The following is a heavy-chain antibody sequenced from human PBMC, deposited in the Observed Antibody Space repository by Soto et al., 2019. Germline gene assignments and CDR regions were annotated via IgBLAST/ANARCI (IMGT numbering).Heavy chain of an antibody. V-gene: IGHV1-2*02. CDR1: GYSFTGYF. Sequence: QVQLVQSGAEVKKPGASVKVSCKASGYSFTGYFMHWVRQVPGQGLEWMGWTNPKSGVTKYPQKSQGRGTMTRDTSISTAYTQLTSLRSDDTAVYYCARAHVRLQLGSSDYWGQGTLVTVSS. J-gene: IGHJ4*02. CDR2: TNPKSGVT. D-gene: IGHD6-25*01. CDR3: ARAHVRLQLGSSDY.